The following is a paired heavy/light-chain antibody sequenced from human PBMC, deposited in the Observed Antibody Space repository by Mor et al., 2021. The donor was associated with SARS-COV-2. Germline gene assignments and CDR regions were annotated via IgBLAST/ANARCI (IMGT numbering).Light chain of an antibody. CDR1: QSVLYSDNNKNY. V-gene: IGKV4-1*01. J-gene: IGKJ4*01. CDR3: QQYYDTPT. CDR2: WAF. Sequence: DIVMTQSPDSLAVSLGERATINCKSSQSVLYSDNNKNYLAWYQQKPGQPPKVLIYWAFTRESGVPDRFSGSGSGTDFTLTINSLQAEDVAVYYCQQYYDTPTFGGGTKVEIE.
Heavy chain of an antibody. V-gene: IGHV3-7*01. J-gene: IGHJ4*02. D-gene: IGHD3-22*01. Sequence: EVQLVESGGNLVQPGGSLRLSCAASGFDFSNYWLSWVRQAPGKGLEWVANIKEDGSKEHYVDSVKGRFTISRDNAKNALYLQMNSLRGADTAVYYCARTMKYDRKDYYRHFDYWGQGTLVTVSS. CDR2: IKEDGSKE. CDR1: GFDFSNYW. CDR3: ARTMKYDRKDYYRHFDY.